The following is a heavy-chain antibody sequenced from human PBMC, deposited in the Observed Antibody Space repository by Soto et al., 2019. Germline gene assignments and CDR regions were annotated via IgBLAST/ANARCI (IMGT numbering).Heavy chain of an antibody. CDR3: ARLGLLWFGELLSSPSFYYYGMDV. Sequence: SETLSLTCTVSGGYISSGGYYWSWIHKHPGKGLEWIGYIYYSGSTYYKPSLKSRVTMSVDTSKNQFSLRLTSVTAADTAVYYCARLGLLWFGELLSSPSFYYYGMDVWGQGTTVTVSS. V-gene: IGHV4-31*03. CDR1: GGYISSGGYY. J-gene: IGHJ6*02. D-gene: IGHD3-10*01. CDR2: IYYSGST.